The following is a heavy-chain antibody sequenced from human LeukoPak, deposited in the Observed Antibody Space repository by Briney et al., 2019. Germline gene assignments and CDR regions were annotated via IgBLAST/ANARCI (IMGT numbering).Heavy chain of an antibody. CDR2: ISSDSTHI. V-gene: IGHV3-21*04. CDR1: GFTFSSYS. CDR3: AKDSLSGSENYGILDY. D-gene: IGHD3-10*01. J-gene: IGHJ4*02. Sequence: GGSLRLSCAASGFTFSSYSMNWVRQAPGKGLEWVSSISSDSTHIIHADSVKGRFTISRDNAEHSLYLQINSLRAEDTAVYYCAKDSLSGSENYGILDYWGQGTLVTVSS.